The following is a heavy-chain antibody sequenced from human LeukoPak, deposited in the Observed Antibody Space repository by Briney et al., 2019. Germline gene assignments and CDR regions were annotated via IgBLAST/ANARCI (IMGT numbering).Heavy chain of an antibody. Sequence: SETLSLTCAVSGYSISSGYYWGWSRQPPGKGLEWIGSIYHSGSTYYNPSLKSRVTISGDTSKNQFSLKLSSVTAADTAVYYCATHCSSTSCYENGMDVWGKGTTVTVSS. J-gene: IGHJ6*04. CDR2: IYHSGST. V-gene: IGHV4-38-2*01. CDR1: GYSISSGYY. CDR3: ATHCSSTSCYENGMDV. D-gene: IGHD2-2*01.